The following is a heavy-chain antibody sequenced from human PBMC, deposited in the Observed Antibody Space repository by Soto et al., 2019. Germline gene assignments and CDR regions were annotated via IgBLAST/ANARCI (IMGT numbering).Heavy chain of an antibody. CDR2: IGTRTGDL. CDR3: AKRSPSGTYYFDY. V-gene: IGHV3-23*01. J-gene: IGHJ4*02. D-gene: IGHD1-26*01. CDR1: GFTFASYA. Sequence: PWGSLRLSCAASGFTFASYAMTFFRHCPWKWLEWVSSIGTRTGDLLYADSVKGRFTISRDNSRNTLYLQMNSLRTEDTAIYYCAKRSPSGTYYFDYWGQGTLVTVSS.